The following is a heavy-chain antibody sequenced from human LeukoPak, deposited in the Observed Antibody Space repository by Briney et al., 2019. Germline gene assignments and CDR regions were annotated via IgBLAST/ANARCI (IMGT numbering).Heavy chain of an antibody. CDR3: AKPGYGPGSFNYPYFDY. Sequence: GGSLRLSCAASEVIFRDYAMSWVRQAPEKGLEWVSFISGSGGSTNYADSVKGRFTISRDNSKNTLYLQMNSLRAEDTALYYCAKPGYGPGSFNYPYFDYWGQGALVTVSP. V-gene: IGHV3-23*01. J-gene: IGHJ4*02. CDR1: EVIFRDYA. CDR2: ISGSGGST. D-gene: IGHD3-10*01.